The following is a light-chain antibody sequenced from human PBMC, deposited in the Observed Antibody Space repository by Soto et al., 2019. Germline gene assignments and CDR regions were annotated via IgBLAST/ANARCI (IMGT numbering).Light chain of an antibody. Sequence: ELVMTQFTATLSVSPGERATLSCRASQNFSSNLAWYQQRPGQAPRLLIYGASTRATGILARFSGSGSGTEFSLIISRLQSEDFAVYYCQQYNNWPRTFG. J-gene: IGKJ1*01. CDR3: QQYNNWPRT. V-gene: IGKV3-15*01. CDR1: QNFSSN. CDR2: GAS.